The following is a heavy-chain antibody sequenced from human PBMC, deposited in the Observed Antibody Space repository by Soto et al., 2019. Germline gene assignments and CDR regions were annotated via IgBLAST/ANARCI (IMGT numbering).Heavy chain of an antibody. CDR2: IYSGDST. CDR3: ARDPRETFSSGWYYFDY. V-gene: IGHV3-66*01. CDR1: GFTVSSNY. D-gene: IGHD6-13*01. J-gene: IGHJ4*02. Sequence: PGGSLRLSCTASGFTVSSNYMSWVRQAPGKGLEWVSVIYSGDSTNYADSVKGRFTISRDNSKNTVYLQMSSLRAEDKAVYYCARDPRETFSSGWYYFDYWGQGTLVTVSS.